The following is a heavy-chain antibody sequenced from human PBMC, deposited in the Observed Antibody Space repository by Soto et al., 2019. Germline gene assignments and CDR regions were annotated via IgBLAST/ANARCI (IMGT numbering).Heavy chain of an antibody. CDR2: ISYGGSKE. J-gene: IGHJ4*02. Sequence: GGSLRLSCVASEFTFSSYGMHWVRQAPGKGLEWVAFISYGGSKEYYADSVKGRFTISRDNSKNTLYLQLNSLRAEDTAVFYCAKAQDVYCGGDCYTELDYWGQGTLVTVSS. D-gene: IGHD2-21*02. CDR1: EFTFSSYG. CDR3: AKAQDVYCGGDCYTELDY. V-gene: IGHV3-30*18.